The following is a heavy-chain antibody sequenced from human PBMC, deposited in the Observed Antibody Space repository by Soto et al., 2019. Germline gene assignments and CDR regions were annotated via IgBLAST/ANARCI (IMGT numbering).Heavy chain of an antibody. CDR3: ASLPDCSSTSCYGEYYYYGMDV. CDR2: ISDYNGNT. Sequence: QVQLVQSGAEVKKPGASVKVSCKASGYTFTSYGISWVRQAPGQGLEWMGWISDYNGNTNYAQKLQGRVTMTTATSTSTAYMELRSLRSDDTAGYYCASLPDCSSTSCYGEYYYYGMDVWGQGTTVTVSS. CDR1: GYTFTSYG. V-gene: IGHV1-18*01. J-gene: IGHJ6*02. D-gene: IGHD2-2*01.